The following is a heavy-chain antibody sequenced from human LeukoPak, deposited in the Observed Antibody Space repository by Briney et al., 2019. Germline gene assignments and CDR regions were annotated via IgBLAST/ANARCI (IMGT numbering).Heavy chain of an antibody. CDR2: IYYSGST. V-gene: IGHV4-59*01. D-gene: IGHD3-9*01. CDR3: ARGQTNDYDILTGYVY. J-gene: IGHJ4*02. CDR1: GGSFSGYY. Sequence: SETLSLTCAVYGGSFSGYYWSWIRQPPGKGLEWIGYIYYSGSTNYNPSLKSRVTISVDTSKNQFSLKLSSVTAADTAVYYCARGQTNDYDILTGYVYWGQGTLVTVSS.